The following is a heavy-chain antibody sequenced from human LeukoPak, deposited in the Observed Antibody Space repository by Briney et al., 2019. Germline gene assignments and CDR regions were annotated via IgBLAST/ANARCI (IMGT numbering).Heavy chain of an antibody. D-gene: IGHD3-22*01. CDR3: AKDIGVGYYDSSGYYDYYYDMDV. J-gene: IGHJ6*02. Sequence: GGSLRLSCAASGFTFCSYAMSWVRQAPGKGLEWVSAISSSGGSTYYADSVKGRFTISRDNSKNTLYLQMNSLRAEDTAGYYCAKDIGVGYYDSSGYYDYYYDMDVWGQGTTVTVSS. CDR2: ISSSGGST. CDR1: GFTFCSYA. V-gene: IGHV3-23*01.